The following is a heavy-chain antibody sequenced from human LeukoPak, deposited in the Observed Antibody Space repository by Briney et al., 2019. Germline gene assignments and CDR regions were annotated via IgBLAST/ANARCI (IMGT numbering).Heavy chain of an antibody. J-gene: IGHJ2*01. Sequence: SETLSLTCSVSGGSISSSTYYWGWIRQPPGKGLEWIGSIYYSGSTYYNPSLKSRVTISVDTSKNQFSLKMSSVTAADTAVYYCARQLRFSWHFDLWGRGTLVTVS. CDR2: IYYSGST. CDR3: ARQLRFSWHFDL. D-gene: IGHD4-17*01. CDR1: GGSISSSTYY. V-gene: IGHV4-39*01.